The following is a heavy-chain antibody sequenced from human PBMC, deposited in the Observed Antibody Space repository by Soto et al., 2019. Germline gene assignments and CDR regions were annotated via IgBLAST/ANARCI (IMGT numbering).Heavy chain of an antibody. J-gene: IGHJ4*02. CDR2: IFSNDDK. V-gene: IGHV2-26*01. CDR3: ARVYDSSGYEY. D-gene: IGHD3-22*01. Sequence: GSGPYAGEPTETLTLTCTVSGFSLGNPRMGVSWIRQPPGKALEWLAHIFSNDDKSYRTSLKSRVTISKDTSKSQVVLTMTNMDPVDTGTYYCARVYDSSGYEYWGQGTLVTVSS. CDR1: GFSLGNPRMG.